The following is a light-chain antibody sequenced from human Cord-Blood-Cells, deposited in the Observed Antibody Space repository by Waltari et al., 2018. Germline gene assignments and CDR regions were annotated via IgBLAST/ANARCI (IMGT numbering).Light chain of an antibody. J-gene: IGLJ2*01. Sequence: HSALTQPASVSASPRQSITIPGTGTSSAVGSYNLVSWYQQHPGKAPKLMIYEGSKRPAGVANRFSGSKSGNTASLTISGLQAEDEADYYCCSYAGSSTFVVFGGGTKLTVL. CDR3: CSYAGSSTFVV. CDR2: EGS. V-gene: IGLV2-23*03. CDR1: SSAVGSYNL.